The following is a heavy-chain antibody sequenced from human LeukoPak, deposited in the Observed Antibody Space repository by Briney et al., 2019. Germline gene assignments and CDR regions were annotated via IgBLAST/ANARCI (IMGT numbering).Heavy chain of an antibody. CDR3: ARVAVAGSEYWYFDL. CDR1: GFTFSSYW. V-gene: IGHV3-74*01. D-gene: IGHD6-19*01. CDR2: INSDGSST. J-gene: IGHJ2*01. Sequence: GGSLRLSCAASGFTFSSYWMSWVRQAPGKGLVWVSRINSDGSSTSYADSVKGRFTISRDNAKNTLYLQMNSLRAEDTAVYYCARVAVAGSEYWYFDLWGRGTLVTVSS.